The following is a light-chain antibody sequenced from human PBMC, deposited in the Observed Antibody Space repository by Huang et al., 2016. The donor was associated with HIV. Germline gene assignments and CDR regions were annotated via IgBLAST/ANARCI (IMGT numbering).Light chain of an antibody. CDR2: DAS. CDR1: QSVNRY. CDR3: QQRSNWPPIT. Sequence: ELVLTQSPTTLSLSPGERATLSCRASQSVNRYLAWYQQKPGQAPRLLIYDASNRATGIPARFSGSGSGTDFTLTSSSLEPEDFAVYYCQQRSNWPPITFGQGTRLEIK. J-gene: IGKJ5*01. V-gene: IGKV3-11*01.